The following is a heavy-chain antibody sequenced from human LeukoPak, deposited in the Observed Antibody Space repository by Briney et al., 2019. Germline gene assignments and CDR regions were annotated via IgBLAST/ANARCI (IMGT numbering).Heavy chain of an antibody. D-gene: IGHD3-22*01. CDR2: INHSGST. Sequence: PSETLSLTCAVYGGSFSGYYWSWIRQPPGKGLEWIGQINHSGSTNYNPSLKSRVTISVDTSKNQFSLRLSSVTAADTAVYYCARDSGYDSSVWGQGTLVTVSS. CDR3: ARDSGYDSSV. CDR1: GGSFSGYY. V-gene: IGHV4-34*01. J-gene: IGHJ4*02.